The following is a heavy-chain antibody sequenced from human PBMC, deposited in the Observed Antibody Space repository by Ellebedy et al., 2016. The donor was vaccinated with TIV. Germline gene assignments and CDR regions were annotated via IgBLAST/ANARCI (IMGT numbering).Heavy chain of an antibody. V-gene: IGHV1-69*06. CDR3: TGHLPPPLRAEYYWAMDV. Sequence: ASVKVSCKASGGTFSSYSLSWVRQAPGQGLEWMGDIILMFHSDHYAQKFQGRVTMTEDRSTGTAYMELTSLRSEDTAVYYCTGHLPPPLRAEYYWAMDVWGQGTTVTVSS. CDR2: IILMFHSD. CDR1: GGTFSSYS. J-gene: IGHJ6*02.